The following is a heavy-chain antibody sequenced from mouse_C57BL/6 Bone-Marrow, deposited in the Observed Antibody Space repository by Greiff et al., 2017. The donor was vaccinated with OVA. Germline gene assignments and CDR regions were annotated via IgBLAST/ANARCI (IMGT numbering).Heavy chain of an antibody. CDR2: IRNKANGYTT. CDR1: GFTFTDYY. D-gene: IGHD1-1*01. V-gene: IGHV7-3*01. J-gene: IGHJ2*01. Sequence: EVQLVESGGGLVQPGGSLSLSCAASGFTFTDYYMSWVRQPPGKALEWLGFIRNKANGYTTEYSASVKGRFTISRDNSQSILYLQMNALRAEDSATYYCARPDYYGSSPFDYWGQGTTLTVSS. CDR3: ARPDYYGSSPFDY.